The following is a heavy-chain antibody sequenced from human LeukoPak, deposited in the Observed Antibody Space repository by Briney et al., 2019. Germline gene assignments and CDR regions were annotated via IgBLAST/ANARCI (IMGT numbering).Heavy chain of an antibody. CDR3: ASSLLGTAMADDAFDI. Sequence: SETLSLTCTVSGGSISSNYWSWIRQPAGKGLEWIGRIYTSGSTYYNPSLKSRVTMSVDTSKNQFSLKLSSVTAADTAVYYCASSLLGTAMADDAFDIWGQGTMVTVSS. CDR1: GGSISSNY. CDR2: IYTSGST. D-gene: IGHD5-18*01. J-gene: IGHJ3*02. V-gene: IGHV4-4*07.